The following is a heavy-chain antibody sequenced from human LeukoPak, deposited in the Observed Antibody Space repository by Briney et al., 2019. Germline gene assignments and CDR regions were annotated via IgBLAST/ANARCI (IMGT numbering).Heavy chain of an antibody. Sequence: GGSLRLSCAASGFTLSSYSMNWVRQAPGKGLEWVSSISSSSSYIYYADSVKGRFTISRDNAKNSLYLQMNSLRAEDTAVYYCARASVDIGYMDVWGKGTTVTVSS. D-gene: IGHD5-12*01. V-gene: IGHV3-21*01. J-gene: IGHJ6*03. CDR3: ARASVDIGYMDV. CDR1: GFTLSSYS. CDR2: ISSSSSYI.